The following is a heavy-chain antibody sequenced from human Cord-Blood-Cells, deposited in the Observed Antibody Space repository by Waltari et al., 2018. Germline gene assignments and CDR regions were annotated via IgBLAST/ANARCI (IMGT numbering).Heavy chain of an antibody. Sequence: EVQLVESGGGLIQPGGSLRLSCAASGFTASSNYVRLVRQAPGKGLEWVSVIYSGGSTYYADSVKGRFTISRDNSKNTLYLQMNSLRADDTAVYYCARDSSSWYAFDIWGQGTMVTVSS. CDR2: IYSGGST. J-gene: IGHJ3*02. CDR1: GFTASSNY. CDR3: ARDSSSWYAFDI. V-gene: IGHV3-53*01. D-gene: IGHD6-13*01.